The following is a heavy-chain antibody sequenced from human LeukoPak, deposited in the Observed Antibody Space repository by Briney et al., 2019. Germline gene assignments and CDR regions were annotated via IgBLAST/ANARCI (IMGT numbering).Heavy chain of an antibody. CDR2: IYSSGNT. V-gene: IGHV4-61*02. Sequence: SETLSLTCTVSGDSINNDDYYWNWIRQPAGKGLEWIGPIYSSGNTDYNPSLESRASISVDSSKNQFSLKLSSVTAADTAVYYCAREGGTYNDYWGQGTLVTVSS. D-gene: IGHD1-1*01. CDR1: GDSINNDDYY. CDR3: AREGGTYNDY. J-gene: IGHJ4*02.